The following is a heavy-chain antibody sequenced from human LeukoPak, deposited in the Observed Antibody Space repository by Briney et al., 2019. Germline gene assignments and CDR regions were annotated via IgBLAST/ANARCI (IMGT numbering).Heavy chain of an antibody. Sequence: PSETLSLTCAVYGVSISSDNWWTWVRQPPGKGLEWIGETHRSGDTKYNPSLKGRVTISMDNSKNQLSLNLISVTAADTAIYFCATRHHSRTYMVPLDSWGQGTLVTVSS. V-gene: IGHV4/OR15-8*02. CDR3: ATRHHSRTYMVPLDS. CDR2: THRSGDT. J-gene: IGHJ4*02. CDR1: GVSISSDNW. D-gene: IGHD3-10*01.